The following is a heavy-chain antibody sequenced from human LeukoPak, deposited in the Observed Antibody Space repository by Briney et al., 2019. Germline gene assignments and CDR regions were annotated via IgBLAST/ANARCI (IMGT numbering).Heavy chain of an antibody. J-gene: IGHJ5*02. CDR3: ARNLYNYGHEWWFDP. CDR1: GYFFTGYY. D-gene: IGHD5-24*01. V-gene: IGHV1-2*02. Sequence: GASVKVSCKASGYFFTGYYIHWVRQAPGQGLEWMGWINPNSGVTKYAQKFQGRVTMTMDTSINTAYMEMSRLRSDDTAGYYCARNLYNYGHEWWFDPWGQGTLVTVSS. CDR2: INPNSGVT.